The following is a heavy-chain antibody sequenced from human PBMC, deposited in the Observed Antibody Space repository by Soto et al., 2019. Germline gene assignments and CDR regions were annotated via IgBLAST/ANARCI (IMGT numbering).Heavy chain of an antibody. V-gene: IGHV3-30-3*02. CDR1: GFTFSSYA. D-gene: IGHD6-13*01. Sequence: GGSLRLSCAASGFTFSSYAMHWVRQAPGKGLEWVAVISYDGSNKYYADSVKGRFTISRDNSKNTLYLQMNSLRAEDTAVYYCAKPIVAAGYYGMDVWGHG. J-gene: IGHJ6*02. CDR3: AKPIVAAGYYGMDV. CDR2: ISYDGSNK.